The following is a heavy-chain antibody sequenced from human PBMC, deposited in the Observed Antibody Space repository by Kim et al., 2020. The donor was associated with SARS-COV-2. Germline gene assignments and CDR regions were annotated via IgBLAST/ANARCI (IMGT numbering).Heavy chain of an antibody. V-gene: IGHV3-23*01. CDR3: AKPSYGSGRSWFDP. J-gene: IGHJ5*02. D-gene: IGHD3-10*01. Sequence: ADAVKGRFTISRDNSKNTLYLQMNSRRAEDTAVYYCAKPSYGSGRSWFDPWGQGTLVTVSS.